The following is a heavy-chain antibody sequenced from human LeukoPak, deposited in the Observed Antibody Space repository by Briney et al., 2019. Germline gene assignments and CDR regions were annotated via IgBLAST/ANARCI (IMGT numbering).Heavy chain of an antibody. J-gene: IGHJ4*02. V-gene: IGHV3-33*06. Sequence: PGGSLRLSCAAFGVTLTTSGIHWVRQAPGKGLEWVAVLFYDGSNEFYSDSVKGRFTISRDTAKNMVYLQMSSLRAEDTGVYYCTKDQGGNFGPFDYWGQGTLVAVSS. D-gene: IGHD4-23*01. CDR1: GVTLTTSG. CDR2: LFYDGSNE. CDR3: TKDQGGNFGPFDY.